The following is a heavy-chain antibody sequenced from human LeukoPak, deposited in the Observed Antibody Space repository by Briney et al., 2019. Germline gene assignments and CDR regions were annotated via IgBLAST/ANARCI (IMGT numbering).Heavy chain of an antibody. D-gene: IGHD6-13*01. V-gene: IGHV3-7*01. J-gene: IGHJ4*02. CDR1: GFTFSSYW. Sequence: GGSLRLSCAASGFTFSSYWMSWVGQAPGKGLEWVANIKQDGSEKYYVDSVKGRFTISRDNAKSSLYLQMNSLRAEDTAVYYCARIYPYSSSWYAYYFDYWGQGTLVTVSS. CDR2: IKQDGSEK. CDR3: ARIYPYSSSWYAYYFDY.